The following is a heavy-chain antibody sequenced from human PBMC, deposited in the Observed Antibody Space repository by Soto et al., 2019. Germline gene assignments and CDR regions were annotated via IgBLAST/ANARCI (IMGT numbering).Heavy chain of an antibody. D-gene: IGHD2-8*02. CDR2: IYHSGRT. Sequence: QVQLQESGPGLVEPSGTLSLTCTVSGGSISSNWWTWVRQPPGKGLEWIGKIYHSGRTNYNPSLKCRAPFLVDRSKAQFPLKLSFVTVADPPVFSCAAPRSSGPSWGQGTLVTTSS. V-gene: IGHV4-4*02. J-gene: IGHJ5*02. CDR3: AAPRSSGPS. CDR1: GGSISSNW.